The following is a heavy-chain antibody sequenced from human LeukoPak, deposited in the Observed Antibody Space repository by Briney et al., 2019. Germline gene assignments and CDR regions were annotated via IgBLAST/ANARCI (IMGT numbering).Heavy chain of an antibody. CDR2: INHSGST. J-gene: IGHJ2*01. CDR1: GGSFSGYY. D-gene: IGHD2-2*03. V-gene: IGHV4-34*01. Sequence: SETLSLTCAVYGGSFSGYYWSWIRQPPGKGLEWIGEINHSGSTNYNPSLKSRVTISVDTSKNQFSLKLSPVTAADTAVYYCARALGIVVVPAAILYWYFDLWGRGTLVTVSS. CDR3: ARALGIVVVPAAILYWYFDL.